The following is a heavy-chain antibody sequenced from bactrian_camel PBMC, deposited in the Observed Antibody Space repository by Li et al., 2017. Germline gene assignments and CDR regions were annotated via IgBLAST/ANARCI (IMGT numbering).Heavy chain of an antibody. Sequence: QVQLVESGGGSVQTGGSLRLSCTTSRHTDSSACTAWFRQAPGKERAGVAAIDAGGGNTYYAASVKGRFTISVDNAKNPVMVYLKMPTLKPDDTAMYYCAAGSWVAGSLDEHDYVHWGQGTQVTVS. J-gene: IGHJ4*01. CDR3: AAGSWVAGSLDEHDYVH. CDR2: IDAGGGNT. CDR1: RHTDSSAC. V-gene: IGHV3S1*01. D-gene: IGHD6*01.